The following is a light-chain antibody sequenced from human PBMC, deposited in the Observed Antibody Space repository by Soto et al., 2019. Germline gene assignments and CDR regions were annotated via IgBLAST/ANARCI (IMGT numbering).Light chain of an antibody. CDR2: SAS. V-gene: IGKV1-5*01. CDR3: QQYDGN. Sequence: DIQMTQSPSTLSASVGDRVTITCRASQSISTWLAWYQQKPGKVPKLLIYSASTLKSAVPSRFSGSGSVTHITLSLNGLELADFATYYCQQYDGNFGGGTRVEIK. J-gene: IGKJ4*01. CDR1: QSISTW.